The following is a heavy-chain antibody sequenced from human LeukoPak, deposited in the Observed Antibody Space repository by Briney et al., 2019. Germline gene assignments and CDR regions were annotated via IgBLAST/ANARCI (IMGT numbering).Heavy chain of an antibody. CDR1: GYSFTSYW. CDR2: IYPGDSAT. D-gene: IGHD2-15*01. Sequence: GESLKISCKGSGYSFTSYWTGWVRQMPGKGLEWMGIIYPGDSATRYSPSFQGQVTISADKSISTAYLQWSSLKASDTAMYYCASPPLYCSGGSCYQLDYWGQGTLVTVSS. CDR3: ASPPLYCSGGSCYQLDY. V-gene: IGHV5-51*01. J-gene: IGHJ4*02.